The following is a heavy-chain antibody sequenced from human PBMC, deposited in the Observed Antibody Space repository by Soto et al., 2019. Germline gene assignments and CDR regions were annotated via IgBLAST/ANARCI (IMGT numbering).Heavy chain of an antibody. CDR2: ILPILGIA. V-gene: IGHV1-69*02. J-gene: IGHJ6*04. Sequence: QVQLVQSGAEVTKPGSSVKVSCKASGGTFSSYTISWVRQAPGQGLEWMGRILPILGIANYAHKFQGAVTITADKSTSTADMEVSSLRSEDTAVYDCARTDVWGKGTTVTVSS. CDR3: ARTDV. CDR1: GGTFSSYT.